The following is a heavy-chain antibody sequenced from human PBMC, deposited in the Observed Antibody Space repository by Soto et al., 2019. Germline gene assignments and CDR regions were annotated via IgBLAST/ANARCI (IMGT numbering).Heavy chain of an antibody. J-gene: IGHJ4*02. CDR3: ARGYLSYDILTAYYMASYSFDS. D-gene: IGHD3-9*01. Sequence: ASVKVSCKASGYTFTSYALHLVRQAPGQRLEWMGWINAGNGDTKYSQKFQGRLTITRDTSATTAFMELSSLRSEDTALYYCARGYLSYDILTAYYMASYSFDSWGQGTLVTVSS. V-gene: IGHV1-3*01. CDR2: INAGNGDT. CDR1: GYTFTSYA.